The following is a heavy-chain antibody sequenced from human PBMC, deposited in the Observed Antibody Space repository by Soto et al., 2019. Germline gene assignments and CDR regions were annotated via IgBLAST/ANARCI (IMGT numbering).Heavy chain of an antibody. V-gene: IGHV4-59*08. D-gene: IGHD3-3*01. CDR2: VYRSGST. J-gene: IGHJ3*01. Sequence: QVQLQESGPGLVKPSESLSLTCTVSGGSISTYYWSWLRQTPGKGLEWIGHVYRSGSTNYNPSLKSRLTXSXXXSXXQFSLKLNSVTAQDAAVYYCARHRYRTQSNGVMTPFEAFDLWGRGTLVNVSS. CDR3: ARHRYRTQSNGVMTPFEAFDL. CDR1: GGSISTYY.